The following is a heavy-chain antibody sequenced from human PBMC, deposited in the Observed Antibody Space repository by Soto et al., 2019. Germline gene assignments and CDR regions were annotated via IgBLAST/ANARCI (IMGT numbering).Heavy chain of an antibody. J-gene: IGHJ4*02. CDR1: GGSISSSTYY. Sequence: SETLSLTCTVSGGSISSSTYYWGWIRQPPGKGLEWIGSIYDSGSTYYNPSLKSRVSISVDTSKNQFSPKLSSVTAADTAVYYCARHVRPSFDYWGQGTLVTVSS. V-gene: IGHV4-39*01. CDR3: ARHVRPSFDY. CDR2: IYDSGST.